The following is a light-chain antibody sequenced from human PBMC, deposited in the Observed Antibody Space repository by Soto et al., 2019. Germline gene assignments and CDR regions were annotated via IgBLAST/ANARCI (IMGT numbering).Light chain of an antibody. CDR3: QQRHMWPIT. J-gene: IGKJ5*01. CDR1: QSFRGL. CDR2: DAY. V-gene: IGKV3-11*01. Sequence: EVVLTQSTVTLSLSPGERATLSCRASQSFRGLLAWYQQKPGQAPGLLIYDAYNRATGIPPRFGGSGSGTDFTLTISSLEPEDSAGYYCQQRHMWPITSGQGTHWR.